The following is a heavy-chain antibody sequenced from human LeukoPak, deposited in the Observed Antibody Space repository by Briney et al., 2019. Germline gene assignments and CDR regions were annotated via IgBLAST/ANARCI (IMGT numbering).Heavy chain of an antibody. Sequence: PGRSLRLSCTASGFTFGNYAMSWVRQAPGKGLEWVGFIRSKAYGGTTEYAASVKGRFTISRDDSKSIAYVQMNSLKTADTAVYYCTTGYIYFDYWGQGTLVTVSS. CDR3: TTGYIYFDY. D-gene: IGHD5-18*01. CDR1: GFTFGNYA. CDR2: IRSKAYGGTT. V-gene: IGHV3-49*04. J-gene: IGHJ4*02.